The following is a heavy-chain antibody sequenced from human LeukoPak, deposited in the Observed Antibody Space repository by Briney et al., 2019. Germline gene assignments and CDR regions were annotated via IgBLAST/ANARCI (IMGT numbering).Heavy chain of an antibody. CDR3: AAGLAVAGYYYYYGMDV. CDR2: FDPEDGET. V-gene: IGHV1-24*01. J-gene: IGHJ6*02. D-gene: IGHD6-19*01. Sequence: ASVKVSCKVSGYTLTELSMHWVRQAPGKGLEWMGGFDPEDGETIYAQKFQERVTITRDMSTSTAYMELSSLRSEDTAVYYCAAGLAVAGYYYYYGMDVWGQGTTVTVS. CDR1: GYTLTELS.